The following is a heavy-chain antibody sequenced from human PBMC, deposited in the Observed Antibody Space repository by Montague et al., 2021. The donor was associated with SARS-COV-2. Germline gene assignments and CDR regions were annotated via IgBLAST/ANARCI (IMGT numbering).Heavy chain of an antibody. Sequence: SLRLSCAASGFTFSSYAMHWVRQAPGKGLEWVAVISYDGSNKYYADSVKGRFTTSRDNSKNTLYLQMNSLRAEDTAVYYCAREPLAAAGYYFDYWGQGTLVTVSS. J-gene: IGHJ4*02. CDR1: GFTFSSYA. D-gene: IGHD6-13*01. V-gene: IGHV3-30-3*01. CDR2: ISYDGSNK. CDR3: AREPLAAAGYYFDY.